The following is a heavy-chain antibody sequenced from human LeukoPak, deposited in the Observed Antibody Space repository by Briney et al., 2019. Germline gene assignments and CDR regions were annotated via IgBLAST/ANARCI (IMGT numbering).Heavy chain of an antibody. CDR2: MNPNSGNT. V-gene: IGHV1-8*03. Sequence: ASVKVSCKASGYTFTSYDINWVRQATGQGREWMGWMNPNSGNTGYAQKFQGRVTITRNTSISTAYMELSSLRSEDTAVYYCARANYDFWSGYGNWFDPWGQGTLVTVSS. D-gene: IGHD3-3*01. CDR3: ARANYDFWSGYGNWFDP. J-gene: IGHJ5*02. CDR1: GYTFTSYD.